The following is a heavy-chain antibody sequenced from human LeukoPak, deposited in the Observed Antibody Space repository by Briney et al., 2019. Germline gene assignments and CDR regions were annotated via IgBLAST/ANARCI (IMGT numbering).Heavy chain of an antibody. CDR1: GDSISSSSYY. Sequence: SETLSLTCTVSGDSISSSSYYWGWIRQPPGKGLEWIGSIYYSGSTYYNPSLKSRVTISVDTSKNQFSLKLSSVTAADTAVYYCARDPSSWFDPWGQGTLVTVSS. CDR3: ARDPSSWFDP. CDR2: IYYSGST. J-gene: IGHJ5*02. V-gene: IGHV4-39*07.